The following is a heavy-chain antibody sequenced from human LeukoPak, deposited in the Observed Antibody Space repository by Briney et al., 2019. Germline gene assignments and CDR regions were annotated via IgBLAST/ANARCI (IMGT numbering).Heavy chain of an antibody. J-gene: IGHJ2*01. V-gene: IGHV1-3*01. Sequence: GASVKVSCKASGYTFTSYAMHWVRQAPGQRLEWMGWINAGNGNTKYSQNFQGRVTFTRDTSASTAYMELSSLRSEDTAVYYCARPIGYSSGGFDLWGRGTWSLSPQ. D-gene: IGHD6-19*01. CDR2: INAGNGNT. CDR1: GYTFTSYA. CDR3: ARPIGYSSGGFDL.